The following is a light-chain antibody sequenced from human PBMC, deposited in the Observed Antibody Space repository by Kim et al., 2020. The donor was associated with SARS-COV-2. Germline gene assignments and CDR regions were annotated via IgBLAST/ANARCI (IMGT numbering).Light chain of an antibody. V-gene: IGLV3-19*01. CDR1: SLRSYY. CDR2: GKN. CDR3: NSRDSSGNHLWV. J-gene: IGLJ3*02. Sequence: SSELTQDPAVSVALGQTVRITCQGDSLRSYYASWYQQKPGQAPVLVIYGKNNRPSGIPDRFSGSSSGNTASSTITGAQAEDEADYYCNSRDSSGNHLWVF.